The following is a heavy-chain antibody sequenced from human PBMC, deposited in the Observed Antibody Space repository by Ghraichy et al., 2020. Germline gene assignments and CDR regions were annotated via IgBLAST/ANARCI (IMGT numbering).Heavy chain of an antibody. CDR3: ARGEFGLVD. Sequence: GGSLRLSCAASGFSVTDSWLYWVRQVPGKGLVWVSHLSPAADIINNVDSVRGRFTISRDPAKKTFFLHMDSLRVDDTAIYYCARGEFGLVDWGRGTLVTVSA. CDR1: GFSVTDSW. V-gene: IGHV3-74*01. J-gene: IGHJ4*02. CDR2: LSPAADII. D-gene: IGHD3/OR15-3a*01.